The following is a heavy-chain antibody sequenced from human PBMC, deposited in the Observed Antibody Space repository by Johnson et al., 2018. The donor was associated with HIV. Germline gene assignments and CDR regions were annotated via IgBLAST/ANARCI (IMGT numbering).Heavy chain of an antibody. Sequence: VQLVESGGGVVQPGRSLRLSCVTSGFSVSRSYMNWVRQAPGKGLEWVSAISGSGGSTYYADSVKGRFITSRENAKNTVYLQMNYLTPEDTATYYCAVGIQLWFASEGDAFDIWGQGTMVTVSS. CDR2: ISGSGGST. V-gene: IGHV3-23*04. CDR1: GFSVSRSY. D-gene: IGHD3-10*01. CDR3: AVGIQLWFASEGDAFDI. J-gene: IGHJ3*02.